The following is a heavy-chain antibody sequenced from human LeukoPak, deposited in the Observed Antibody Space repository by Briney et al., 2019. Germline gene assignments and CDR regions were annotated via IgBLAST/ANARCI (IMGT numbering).Heavy chain of an antibody. CDR1: GFTFGDHY. V-gene: IGHV3-72*01. J-gene: IGHJ4*02. D-gene: IGHD3-9*01. Sequence: PGGSLRLSCAASGFTFGDHYMDWVGQAPGKGLEWVGRIRNKANSYTTEYAASVKGRFTISRDDSKNSLYLQMNSLKTEDTAVYYCARVRYYLDYWGQGTLVTVSS. CDR2: IRNKANSYTT. CDR3: ARVRYYLDY.